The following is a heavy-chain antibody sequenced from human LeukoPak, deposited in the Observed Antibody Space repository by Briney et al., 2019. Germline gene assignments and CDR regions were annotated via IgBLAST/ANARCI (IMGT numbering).Heavy chain of an antibody. D-gene: IGHD6-19*01. CDR3: ARGQGSSGWYLRGAYFDY. CDR1: GYTFTSYD. Sequence: GASVKVSCKASGYTFTSYDINWVRQATGQGLEWMGWMNPNSGNTGYAQKFQGRVTMTRNTSISTAYMELSSLRSEDTAVYYCARGQGSSGWYLRGAYFDYWGQGTLVTVSS. V-gene: IGHV1-8*01. J-gene: IGHJ4*02. CDR2: MNPNSGNT.